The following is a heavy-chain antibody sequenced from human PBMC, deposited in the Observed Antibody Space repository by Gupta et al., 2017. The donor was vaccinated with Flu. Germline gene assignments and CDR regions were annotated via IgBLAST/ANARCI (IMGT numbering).Heavy chain of an antibody. V-gene: IGHV4-4*07. CDR2: IQTTGST. CDR3: TGRRGYYDSDGYGILDY. Sequence: QVQLQESGPRLVKPSETLSLICTVSGAPISTYYGSWIRQSAGKGLEWIGLIQTTGSTNYNPSLESRVTMSVDTSKNQFFLNLTSATVADTAVYYCTGRRGYYDSDGYGILDYWGQGTLVTVSS. J-gene: IGHJ4*02. D-gene: IGHD3-22*01. CDR1: GAPISTYY.